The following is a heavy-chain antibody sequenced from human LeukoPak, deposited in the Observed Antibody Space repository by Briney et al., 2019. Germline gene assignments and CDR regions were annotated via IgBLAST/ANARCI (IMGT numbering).Heavy chain of an antibody. J-gene: IGHJ6*04. V-gene: IGHV3-53*01. D-gene: IGHD3-10*01. CDR3: AKVGSFGDYYYYGMDV. CDR1: GFTVSSNY. CDR2: IYSGGST. Sequence: GGSLRHSCAASGFTVSSNYMSWVRQAPGKGLEWVSVIYSGGSTYYADSVKGRFTISRDNSKNTLYLQMNSLRAEDTAVYYCAKVGSFGDYYYYGMDVWGKGTTVTVSS.